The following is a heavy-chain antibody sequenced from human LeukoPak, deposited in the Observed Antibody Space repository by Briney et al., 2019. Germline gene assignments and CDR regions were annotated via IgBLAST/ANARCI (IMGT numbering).Heavy chain of an antibody. CDR2: INHSGST. CDR1: GFTFSSYW. J-gene: IGHJ6*02. Sequence: GSLRLSCAASGFTFSSYWMSWVRQPPGKGLEWIGEINHSGSTNYNPSLKSRVTISVDTSKNQFSLKLSSVTAAETAAYYCARGRLVVVPAGSSYYYYALDVWGPGTTVTVSS. D-gene: IGHD2-2*01. V-gene: IGHV4-34*01. CDR3: ARGRLVVVPAGSSYYYYALDV.